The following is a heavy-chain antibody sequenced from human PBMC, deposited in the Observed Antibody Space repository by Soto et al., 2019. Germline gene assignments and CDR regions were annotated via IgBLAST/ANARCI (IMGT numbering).Heavy chain of an antibody. CDR2: INHSGST. CDR1: GGSFSGYY. D-gene: IGHD3-10*01. J-gene: IGHJ6*02. V-gene: IGHV4-34*01. Sequence: SETLSLTCAVYGGSFSGYYWSWIRQPPGKGLEWIGEINHSGSTNYNPSLKSRVTISVDTSKNQFSLKLSSVTAADTAVYYCASLDGSGSSRPYYYYGMDVWGQGTTVTVSS. CDR3: ASLDGSGSSRPYYYYGMDV.